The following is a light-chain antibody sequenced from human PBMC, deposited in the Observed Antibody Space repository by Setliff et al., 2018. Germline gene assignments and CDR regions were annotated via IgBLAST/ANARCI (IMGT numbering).Light chain of an antibody. J-gene: IGLJ1*01. CDR1: SSDVGGYNY. V-gene: IGLV2-8*01. CDR2: EVS. CDR3: SSYAGSYIYV. Sequence: QSALTQPPSASGSPGQSVTISCTGISSDVGGYNYVSWYQQHPGKAPKLMIYEVSKRPSGVPDRFSGSKSGNTASLTVSGLQAEDEADYYCSSYAGSYIYVVGTGTKV.